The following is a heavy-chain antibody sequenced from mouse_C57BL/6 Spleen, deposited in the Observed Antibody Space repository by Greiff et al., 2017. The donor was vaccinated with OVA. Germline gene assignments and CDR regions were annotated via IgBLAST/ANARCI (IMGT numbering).Heavy chain of an antibody. V-gene: IGHV1-20*01. J-gene: IGHJ1*03. D-gene: IGHD1-1*01. Sequence: VQLQQSGPELVKPGDSVKISCKASGYSFTGYFMNWVMQSHGKSLEWIGRINPYNGDTFYNQKFKGKATLTVDKSSSTAHMELRSLTSEDSAVYYCARSTTVVERWYFDVWGTGTTVTVSS. CDR2: INPYNGDT. CDR3: ARSTTVVERWYFDV. CDR1: GYSFTGYF.